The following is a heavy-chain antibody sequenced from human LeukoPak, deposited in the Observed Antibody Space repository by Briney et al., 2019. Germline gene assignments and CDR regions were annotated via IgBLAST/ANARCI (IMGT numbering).Heavy chain of an antibody. CDR1: GYTFTGYY. V-gene: IGHV1-2*02. CDR3: ARDLLGYYYYGMDV. Sequence: GASVKVSCKASGYTFTGYYMHWVRQAPGQGLEWMGWINPNSGGTNYAQKFQGRVTMTRDTSTSTVYMELSSLRSEDTAVYYCARDLLGYYYYGMDVWGQGTTVTVSS. J-gene: IGHJ6*02. CDR2: INPNSGGT.